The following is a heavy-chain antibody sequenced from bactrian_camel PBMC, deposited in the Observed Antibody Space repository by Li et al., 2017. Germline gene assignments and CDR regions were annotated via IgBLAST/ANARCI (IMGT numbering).Heavy chain of an antibody. J-gene: IGHJ4*01. CDR3: AAGTRIIVGDYCDGITD. CDR1: GYSSSRHC. Sequence: DVQLVESGGGSVQAGGSLRLSCTHFGYSSSRHCMGWFRQAPGKAREGIAGIRRDGDEYYADSVKGRFTISQDNAKNIIYLQMSSLTPDDTAMYYCAAGTRIIVGDYCDGITDWGQGTQVTVS. V-gene: IGHV3S31*01. CDR2: IRRDGDE. D-gene: IGHD3*01.